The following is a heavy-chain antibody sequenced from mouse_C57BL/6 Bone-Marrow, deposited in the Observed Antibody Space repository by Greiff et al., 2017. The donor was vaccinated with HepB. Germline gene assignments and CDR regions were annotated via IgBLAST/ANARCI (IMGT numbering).Heavy chain of an antibody. V-gene: IGHV1-62-2*01. J-gene: IGHJ2*01. D-gene: IGHD2-3*01. CDR3: ARHEDPYDYFDY. CDR1: GYTFTEYT. Sequence: QVHVKQSGAELVKPGASVKLSCKASGYTFTEYTIHWVKQRSGQGLEWIGWFYPGSGSIKYNEKFKDKATLTADKSSSTVYMELSRLTSEDSAVYFCARHEDPYDYFDYWGQGTTLTVSS. CDR2: FYPGSGSI.